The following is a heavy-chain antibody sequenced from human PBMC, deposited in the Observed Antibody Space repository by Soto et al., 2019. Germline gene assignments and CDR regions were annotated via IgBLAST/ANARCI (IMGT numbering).Heavy chain of an antibody. CDR2: ISWNSGSI. V-gene: IGHV3-9*01. Sequence: EVQLVESGGGLVQPGRSLRLSCAASGFTFDDYATHWVRQAPGKGLEWVSGISWNSGSIGYADSVKGRFTISRDNAKNSLYLQMNSLRAEDTALYYCAKSAEVVTAIPHYFDYWGQGTLVTVSS. CDR1: GFTFDDYA. J-gene: IGHJ4*02. D-gene: IGHD2-21*02. CDR3: AKSAEVVTAIPHYFDY.